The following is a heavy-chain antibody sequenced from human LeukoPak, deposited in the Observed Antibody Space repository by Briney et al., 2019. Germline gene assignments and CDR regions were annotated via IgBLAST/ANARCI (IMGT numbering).Heavy chain of an antibody. V-gene: IGHV1-18*01. CDR3: ARGLDDILTGSEDAFDI. D-gene: IGHD3-9*01. J-gene: IGHJ3*02. CDR1: GYTFGSHG. Sequence: ASVTVSCKPSGYTFGSHGISWVRQAPGQGLEWMGWTYTYHGNTNFVQKFQGRVTMTTDTSTSTAYLELRSLRSDDTAVYYCARGLDDILTGSEDAFDIWGQGTLVTVSS. CDR2: TYTYHGNT.